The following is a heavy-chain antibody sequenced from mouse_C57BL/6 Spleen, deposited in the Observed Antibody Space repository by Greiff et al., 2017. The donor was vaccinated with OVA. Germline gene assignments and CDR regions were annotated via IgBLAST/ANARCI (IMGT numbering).Heavy chain of an antibody. CDR2: IWTGGGT. Sequence: QVQLQQSGPGLVAPSQSLSITCTVSGFSLTSYAISWVRQPLGKGLEWLGVIWTGGGTNYNSALKSRLSISKDNSKSQVFLKMNSLQTDDTARYYCASITTVVATGYFDVWGTGTTVTVSS. CDR1: GFSLTSYA. J-gene: IGHJ1*03. D-gene: IGHD1-1*01. V-gene: IGHV2-9-1*01. CDR3: ASITTVVATGYFDV.